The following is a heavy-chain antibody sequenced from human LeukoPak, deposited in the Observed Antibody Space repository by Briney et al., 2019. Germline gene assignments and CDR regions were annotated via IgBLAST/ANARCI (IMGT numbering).Heavy chain of an antibody. J-gene: IGHJ4*02. CDR2: ISSSGSTI. Sequence: GGSLRLSCAASGFTFSDYYMSWIRQAPGKGLEWVSYISSSGSTIYYADSVKGRFTISRDNAKNSLYLQMNSLRAEDTAVYYCARVPRKYSSGAYYFDYWGQGTLVTVSS. D-gene: IGHD6-19*01. V-gene: IGHV3-11*01. CDR3: ARVPRKYSSGAYYFDY. CDR1: GFTFSDYY.